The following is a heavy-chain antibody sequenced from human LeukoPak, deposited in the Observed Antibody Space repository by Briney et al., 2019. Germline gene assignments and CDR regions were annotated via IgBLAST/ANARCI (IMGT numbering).Heavy chain of an antibody. CDR1: GFTFSSYA. J-gene: IGHJ4*02. CDR2: IRYDGSNK. D-gene: IGHD3-22*01. Sequence: GGSLRLSCAASGFTFSSYAMHWVRQAPGKGLEWVAFIRYDGSNKYYADSVKGRFTVSRDSSKNTLYLQMNSLRAEDTAVYYCVKGAYDSSGYPFFDYWGQGTLVTVSS. CDR3: VKGAYDSSGYPFFDY. V-gene: IGHV3-30*02.